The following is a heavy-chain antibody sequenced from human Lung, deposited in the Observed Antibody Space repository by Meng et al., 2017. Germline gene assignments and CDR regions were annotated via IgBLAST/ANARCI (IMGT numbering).Heavy chain of an antibody. V-gene: IGHV1-2*05. J-gene: IGHJ4*02. Sequence: VQLVQSGPEGKRPGASLQLSVKPCGYPLAAAWIHWWRQDPGQGREWMGRIDPNNDHTQYAQNFQGRVTMTSDTSISTVYMELNGLRSDDTVVYYCARDEDISAAGKLFGDYWGQGTLVTVSS. CDR1: GYPLAAAW. CDR3: ARDEDISAAGKLFGDY. CDR2: IDPNNDHT. D-gene: IGHD6-13*01.